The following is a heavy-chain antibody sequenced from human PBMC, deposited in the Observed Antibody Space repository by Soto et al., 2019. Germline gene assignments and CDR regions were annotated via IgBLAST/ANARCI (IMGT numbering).Heavy chain of an antibody. D-gene: IGHD2-15*01. Sequence: QVQLVQSGAEVKKPGASVKVSCKASGYTFTSYGFSWVRQAPGQGLEWMGWISAYNGNTNYAQKLQGRDTMTPETSTSTAYMELRSMRSEETAVYYCVGAAHPYHFDYWGQGTLVTVSS. CDR3: VGAAHPYHFDY. J-gene: IGHJ4*02. CDR1: GYTFTSYG. CDR2: ISAYNGNT. V-gene: IGHV1-18*01.